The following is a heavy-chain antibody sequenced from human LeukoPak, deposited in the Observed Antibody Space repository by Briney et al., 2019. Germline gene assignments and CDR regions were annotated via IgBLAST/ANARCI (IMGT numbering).Heavy chain of an antibody. V-gene: IGHV3-30-3*01. Sequence: GGSLRLSCAASGFTFTSYAMHWVRQAPGKGLEWVSLISYDGSTTYYADSVKGRFTISRDNSKNTLYLQMNSLRAEDTAVYYCAREVVCSSTRCYLGEVDYWCQGTLVTVSS. CDR1: GFTFTSYA. D-gene: IGHD2-2*01. CDR3: AREVVCSSTRCYLGEVDY. CDR2: ISYDGSTT. J-gene: IGHJ4*02.